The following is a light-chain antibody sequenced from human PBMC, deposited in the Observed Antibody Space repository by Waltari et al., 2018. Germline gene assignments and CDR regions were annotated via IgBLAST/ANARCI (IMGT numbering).Light chain of an antibody. CDR1: QSISTY. V-gene: IGKV1-39*01. Sequence: DIQMTQSPSSLSASVGDRVTITCRASQSISTYLNWYQQKPGKAPNVLIYDATNLQSGVRSRFSGSGSGTEFSLTISSLQPEDFATYYCQQGARGAFTFGPGTTVDI. CDR2: DAT. CDR3: QQGARGAFT. J-gene: IGKJ3*01.